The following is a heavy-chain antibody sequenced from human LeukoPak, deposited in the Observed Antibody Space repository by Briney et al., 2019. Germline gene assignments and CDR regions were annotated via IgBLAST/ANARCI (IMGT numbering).Heavy chain of an antibody. CDR1: GFTFDDYV. CDR2: VIWNSGSI. J-gene: IGHJ4*02. CDR3: AKDISVGATPYYFDY. V-gene: IGHV3-9*01. D-gene: IGHD1-26*01. Sequence: GRPLRLPCAASGFTFDDYVMHGVQQAPGKGLNWVSGVIWNSGSIGYAESVKGRFTISRDNAKNSLYLQMNSLRAEDTALYYCAKDISVGATPYYFDYWGQGTLVTVSS.